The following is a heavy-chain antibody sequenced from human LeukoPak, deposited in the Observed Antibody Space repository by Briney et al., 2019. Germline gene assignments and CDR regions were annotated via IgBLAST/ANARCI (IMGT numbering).Heavy chain of an antibody. V-gene: IGHV3-53*04. CDR2: IYSGGST. Sequence: GGSLRLSCAASGFTVSSNYMSWVRQAPGKGLEWGSVIYSGGSTYYADSVKGRFTISRHNSKNTLYLQMNSLRAEDTAVYYCASCRADDSSGYLASDYYYGMDVWGQGTTVTVSS. CDR1: GFTVSSNY. CDR3: ASCRADDSSGYLASDYYYGMDV. J-gene: IGHJ6*02. D-gene: IGHD3-22*01.